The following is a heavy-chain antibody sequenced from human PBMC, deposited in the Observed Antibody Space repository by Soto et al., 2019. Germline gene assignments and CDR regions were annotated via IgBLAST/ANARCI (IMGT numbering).Heavy chain of an antibody. Sequence: ASVKVSCKASGGTFSSYAISWVRQAPGQGLEWMGGIIPIFGTANYAQKFQGRVTITADESTSTAYMELSSLRSEDTAVYYCARSRLAAAGYYYYGMDVWGQGTTVTFSS. CDR3: ARSRLAAAGYYYYGMDV. J-gene: IGHJ6*02. CDR1: GGTFSSYA. D-gene: IGHD6-13*01. CDR2: IIPIFGTA. V-gene: IGHV1-69*13.